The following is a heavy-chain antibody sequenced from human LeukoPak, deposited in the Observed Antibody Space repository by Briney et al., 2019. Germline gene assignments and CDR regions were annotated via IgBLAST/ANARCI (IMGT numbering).Heavy chain of an antibody. CDR1: GFTFSSYA. CDR3: ARGEQLVHGYYYYYMDV. V-gene: IGHV3-23*01. Sequence: GGSLRLSCAASGFTFSSYAMSWVRQAPGKGLEWVAAISGSGGSTYYADSVKGRFTISRDNSKTTLYLQMNSLRAEDTAVYYCARGEQLVHGYYYYYMDVWGKGTTVTVSS. J-gene: IGHJ6*03. D-gene: IGHD6-13*01. CDR2: ISGSGGST.